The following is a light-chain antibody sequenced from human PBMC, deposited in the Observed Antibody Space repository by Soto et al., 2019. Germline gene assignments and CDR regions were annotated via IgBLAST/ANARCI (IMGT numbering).Light chain of an antibody. Sequence: IQLTQSPSSLSASIGDRVTITCRASQGISSSLAWYQQEPGKAPKLLIYEASTLQSGVPSRFSGRGSGTDFTLTISGLQHEDFATYYCQQLNSYPFTFGQGTRLEIK. V-gene: IGKV1-9*01. J-gene: IGKJ5*01. CDR2: EAS. CDR1: QGISSS. CDR3: QQLNSYPFT.